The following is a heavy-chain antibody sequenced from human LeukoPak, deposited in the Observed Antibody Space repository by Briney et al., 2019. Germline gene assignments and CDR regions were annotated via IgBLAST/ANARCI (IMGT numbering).Heavy chain of an antibody. D-gene: IGHD6-13*01. J-gene: IGHJ4*02. CDR1: GGSISSSNW. CDR3: ARDVRSSSSWYFEDY. CDR2: IYHSGST. Sequence: SETLSLTCAVSGGSISSSNWWSWVRQPPGKGLEWIGEIYHSGSTNYNPSLKSRVTISVDKSKNQFSLKLSSVTAADTAVYYCARDVRSSSSWYFEDYWGQGTLVTVSS. V-gene: IGHV4-4*02.